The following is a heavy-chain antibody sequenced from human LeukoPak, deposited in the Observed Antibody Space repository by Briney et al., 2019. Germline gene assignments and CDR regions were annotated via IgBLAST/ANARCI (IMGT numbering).Heavy chain of an antibody. CDR2: IHYSGST. Sequence: SETLSLTCSVSGGSISGYYWSWIRQPPGKGLEWIGYIHYSGSTYYNPSLKSRVTVSVDTSKNQFSLKLSSVTAADTAVYYCARDSMITFGGTHYMDVWGKGTTVTVSS. CDR3: ARDSMITFGGTHYMDV. V-gene: IGHV4-59*12. D-gene: IGHD3-16*01. CDR1: GGSISGYY. J-gene: IGHJ6*03.